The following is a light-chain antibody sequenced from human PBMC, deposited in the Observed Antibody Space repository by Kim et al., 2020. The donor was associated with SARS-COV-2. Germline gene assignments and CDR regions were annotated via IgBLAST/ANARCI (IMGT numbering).Light chain of an antibody. J-gene: IGKJ1*01. CDR2: DDF. Sequence: ASVGDRVTITCRATQSIDTALAWYQKRPGKAPNLLIFDDFALESGVPSRFTGSSSGTEFTLSITNLQPDDFAIYYCHQYHTYPWTFGQGTKVEIK. CDR1: QSIDTA. CDR3: HQYHTYPWT. V-gene: IGKV1-5*01.